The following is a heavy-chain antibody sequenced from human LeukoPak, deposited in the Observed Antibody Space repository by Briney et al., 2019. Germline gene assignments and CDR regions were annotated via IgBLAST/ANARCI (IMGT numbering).Heavy chain of an antibody. V-gene: IGHV3-20*04. CDR2: INWNGGST. CDR1: GFTFDDYG. CDR3: ARDTSSSYGSGSDY. D-gene: IGHD3-10*01. J-gene: IGHJ4*02. Sequence: PGGSLRLSCAASGFTFDDYGMSWVRQAPGKGLEWVSGINWNGGSTGYADSVKGRFTISRDNAKNSLYLQMNSLRAEDTALYYCARDTSSSYGSGSDYWDQGTLVTVSS.